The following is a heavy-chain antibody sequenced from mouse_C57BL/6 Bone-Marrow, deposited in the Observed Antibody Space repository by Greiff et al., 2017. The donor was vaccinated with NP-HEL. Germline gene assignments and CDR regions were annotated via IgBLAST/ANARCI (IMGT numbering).Heavy chain of an antibody. CDR3: ARSGSSGDY. CDR1: GYTFTDYY. V-gene: IGHV1-19*01. D-gene: IGHD1-1*01. CDR2: INPYNGGT. J-gene: IGHJ2*01. Sequence: EVQLQQSGPVLVKPGASVKMSCKASGYTFTDYYMNWVKQSHGKSLEWIGVINPYNGGTSYNQKFKGKATLTVDKSSSTAYMELNILTSEDSAVYYCARSGSSGDYWGQGTTLTVSS.